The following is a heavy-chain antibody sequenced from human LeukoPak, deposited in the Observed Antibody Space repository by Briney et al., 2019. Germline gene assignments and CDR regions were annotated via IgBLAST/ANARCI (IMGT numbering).Heavy chain of an antibody. D-gene: IGHD5-18*01. J-gene: IGHJ4*02. V-gene: IGHV4-39*07. CDR3: ARAPLSQYNYGQPLDY. CDR1: GDSISSSSYY. CDR2: IYHSVST. Sequence: RPSETLSLTCTVSGDSISSSSYYWGWIRQPPGKGLEWIGSIYHSVSTYYNPSLKSRVTISIDTSKNQFSLKLSSVTAADTAVYYCARAPLSQYNYGQPLDYWGQGTLVTVSS.